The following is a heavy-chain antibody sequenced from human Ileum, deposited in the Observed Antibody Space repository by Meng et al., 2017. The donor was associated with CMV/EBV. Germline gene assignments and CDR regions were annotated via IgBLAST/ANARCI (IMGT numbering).Heavy chain of an antibody. J-gene: IGHJ1*01. CDR2: MNPISGDT. CDR1: RNSFTSCS. V-gene: IGHV1-8*01. Sequence: SRNSFTSCSIYWVRQAGKRGVGWVGRMNPISGDTRDEQRFQSGVSMTRNTSISTTYMEQRSLRSEETTVYYCARGLRHSSGEGYFQHWGQGTLVTVSS. D-gene: IGHD3-22*01. CDR3: ARGLRHSSGEGYFQH.